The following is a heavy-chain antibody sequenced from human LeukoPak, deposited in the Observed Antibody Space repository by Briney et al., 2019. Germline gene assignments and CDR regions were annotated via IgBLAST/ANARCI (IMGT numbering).Heavy chain of an antibody. Sequence: GASVKVSCKASGYTFTGYYMHWVRQAPGQGLEWMGWINPNSGGTNYAQKFQGRVTMTRDTSISTAYMELSRLRSDDTAVYYGARGTARGSSGWYDYWGQGTLVTVSS. J-gene: IGHJ4*02. CDR2: INPNSGGT. V-gene: IGHV1-2*02. CDR1: GYTFTGYY. D-gene: IGHD6-19*01. CDR3: ARGTARGSSGWYDY.